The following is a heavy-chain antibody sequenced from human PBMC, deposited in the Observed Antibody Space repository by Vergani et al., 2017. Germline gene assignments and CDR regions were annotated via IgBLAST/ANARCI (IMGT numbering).Heavy chain of an antibody. CDR1: GGSISSRSYY. V-gene: IGHV4-61*02. D-gene: IGHD2-2*01. Sequence: QVQLQESGPGLLKPSQTLSLTCTVSGGSISSRSYYWSWIRQPAGKGLEWIGRVHVSGTNSISSLKSRVTMSIDTSRNQFSLRLTSVTVADTAVYYCARGRGYCSSTSCYAQDEEYYYYGMDVWGQGTTVTVSS. J-gene: IGHJ6*02. CDR2: VHVSGT. CDR3: ARGRGYCSSTSCYAQDEEYYYYGMDV.